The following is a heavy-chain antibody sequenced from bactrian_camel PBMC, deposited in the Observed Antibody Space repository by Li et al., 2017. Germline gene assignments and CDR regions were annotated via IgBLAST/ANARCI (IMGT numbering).Heavy chain of an antibody. CDR2: VDSYGNT. CDR3: SSWGPRYCYS. J-gene: IGHJ6*01. CDR1: GYTSRTCT. Sequence: VQLVESGGGSVQAGGSLRLSCAACGYTSRTCTMGWYRQAPGKERELVSNVDSYGNTYYADSVKGRFTISQENAKNTMYLQTNSLQPEDTAMYYCSSWGPRYCYSWGQGTQVTVS. V-gene: IGHV3S55*01. D-gene: IGHD5*01.